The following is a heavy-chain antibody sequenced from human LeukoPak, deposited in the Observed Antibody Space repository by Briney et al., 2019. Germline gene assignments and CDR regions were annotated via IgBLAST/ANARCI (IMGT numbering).Heavy chain of an antibody. CDR1: GFTFSSYA. D-gene: IGHD6-13*01. J-gene: IGHJ4*02. V-gene: IGHV3-30*04. Sequence: GRSLRLSCAASGFTFSSYAMNWVRQAPGKGLEWVAVISYDGSNKYYADSVKGRFIISRDNSKNTLYLQMNSLRAEDTAVYYCAKDWGIAAAGNYFDYWGQGTLVTVSS. CDR2: ISYDGSNK. CDR3: AKDWGIAAAGNYFDY.